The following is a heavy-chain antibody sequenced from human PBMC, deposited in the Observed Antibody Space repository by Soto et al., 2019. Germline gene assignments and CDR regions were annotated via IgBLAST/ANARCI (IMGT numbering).Heavy chain of an antibody. CDR1: GFTFTSSA. CDR3: AASWGVTGTLYDY. V-gene: IGHV1-58*01. CDR2: IVVGSGNT. J-gene: IGHJ4*02. D-gene: IGHD1-20*01. Sequence: GASVKVSCKASGFTFTSSAVQWVRQARGQRLEWIGWIVVGSGNTNYAQKFQERVTITRDMSTSTAYMELSSLRSEDTAVYYCAASWGVTGTLYDYWGQGTLVTVSS.